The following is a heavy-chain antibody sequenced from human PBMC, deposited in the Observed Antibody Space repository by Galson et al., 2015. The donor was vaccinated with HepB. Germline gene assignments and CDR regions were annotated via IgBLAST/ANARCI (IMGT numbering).Heavy chain of an antibody. D-gene: IGHD2-21*01. V-gene: IGHV3-11*01. Sequence: SLRLSCAASGFTFSFSDYYMSWVRQAPGKGLEWISYISRTGTNMYYADSVKGRFTTSRDNAKNSLYLQMNSLRAEDTAVYYCAKAYCGGDCYPDAFDVWGQGTMVTVSS. CDR1: GFTFSFSDYY. CDR3: AKAYCGGDCYPDAFDV. J-gene: IGHJ3*01. CDR2: ISRTGTNM.